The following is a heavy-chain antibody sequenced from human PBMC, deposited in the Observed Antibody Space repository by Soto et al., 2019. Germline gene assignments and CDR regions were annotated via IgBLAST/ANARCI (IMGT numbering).Heavy chain of an antibody. Sequence: QVQLVQSGAEVKKPGSSVKVSCKASGGTFSSYGVTWVRQAPGQGLEWMGGIIPIIGTAKYAQKFQARVTITAHESTGTASMDLSSLRSDDTAVYYWARELKEQGSYYYYGLDVWVQGTTVTVSS. J-gene: IGHJ6*02. CDR2: IIPIIGTA. CDR3: ARELKEQGSYYYYGLDV. V-gene: IGHV1-69*01. D-gene: IGHD6-13*01. CDR1: GGTFSSYG.